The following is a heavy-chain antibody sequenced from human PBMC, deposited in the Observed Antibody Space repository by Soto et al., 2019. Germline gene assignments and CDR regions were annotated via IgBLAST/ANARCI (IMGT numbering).Heavy chain of an antibody. CDR3: ARDAHHPYYYDSSGYYYVRDAFDI. CDR1: GGTFSSYA. V-gene: IGHV1-69*13. CDR2: IIPIFGTA. J-gene: IGHJ3*02. D-gene: IGHD3-22*01. Sequence: SVKVSCKASGGTFSSYAISWVRQAPGQGLEWMGGIIPIFGTANYAQKFQGRVTITADESTSTAYMELSSLRSEDTAVYYCARDAHHPYYYDSSGYYYVRDAFDIWGQGTMVTVSS.